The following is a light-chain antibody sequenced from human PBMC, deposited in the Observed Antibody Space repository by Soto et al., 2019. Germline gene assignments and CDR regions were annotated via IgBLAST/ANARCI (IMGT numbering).Light chain of an antibody. J-gene: IGKJ1*01. Sequence: IVLTQYPGTLSLSHGARATLSCRASQSVSSSYLAWYQQKPGQAPRLLIYGASSRATGIPDRFSGSGSGTDFTLTISRLEPEDFAVYYCQQYGSSPWPFGQGTKVDIK. V-gene: IGKV3-20*01. CDR2: GAS. CDR3: QQYGSSPWP. CDR1: QSVSSSY.